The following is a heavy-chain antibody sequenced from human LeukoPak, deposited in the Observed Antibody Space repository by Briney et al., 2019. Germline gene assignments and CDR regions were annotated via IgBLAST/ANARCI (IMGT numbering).Heavy chain of an antibody. V-gene: IGHV5-51*01. D-gene: IGHD3-16*02. Sequence: HGESLKISCKGSGYSFTSYWIGWVRQMPGKGLEWMGIIYPGDSDTRYSPSFQGQVTISADKSISTAYLQWSSLKASDTAMYYCARSDYVWGSYRSFDYWGQGTLVTVSS. CDR3: ARSDYVWGSYRSFDY. CDR1: GYSFTSYW. J-gene: IGHJ4*02. CDR2: IYPGDSDT.